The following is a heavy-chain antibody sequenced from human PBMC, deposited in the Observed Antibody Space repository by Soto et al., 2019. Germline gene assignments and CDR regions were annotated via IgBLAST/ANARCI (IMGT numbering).Heavy chain of an antibody. CDR1: GFTFSSYA. CDR2: ISGSGGST. V-gene: IGHV3-23*01. J-gene: IGHJ6*02. Sequence: GGSLRLSCAASGFTFSSYAMSWVRQAPGKGLEWVSAISGSGGSTYYADSVKGRFTISRDNSKNTLYLQMNSLRAEDTAVYYCATECDFWSGRDGMDVWGQGTTVTVSS. D-gene: IGHD3-3*01. CDR3: ATECDFWSGRDGMDV.